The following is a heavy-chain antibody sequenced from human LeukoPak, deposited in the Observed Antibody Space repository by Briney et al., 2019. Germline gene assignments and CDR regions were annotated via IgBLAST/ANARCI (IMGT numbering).Heavy chain of an antibody. V-gene: IGHV4-34*01. CDR3: ARGQESYYYDSSGYYGY. CDR1: GGSFSGYY. CDR2: INHSGST. D-gene: IGHD3-22*01. J-gene: IGHJ4*02. Sequence: SETLSLTCAAYGGSFSGYYWSWIRQPPGKGLEWIGEINHSGSTNYNPSLKSRVTISVDTSKNQFSLKLSSVTAADTAVYYCARGQESYYYDSSGYYGYWGQGTLVTVSS.